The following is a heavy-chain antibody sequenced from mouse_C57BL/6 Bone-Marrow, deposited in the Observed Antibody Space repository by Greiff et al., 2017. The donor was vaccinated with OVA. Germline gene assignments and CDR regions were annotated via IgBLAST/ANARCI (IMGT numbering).Heavy chain of an antibody. J-gene: IGHJ4*01. Sequence: EVKLMESGGDLVKPGGSLKLSCAASGFTFSSYGMSWVRQTPDKRLEWVATISSGGSYTYYPDSVKGRFPISRDNAKNTLYLQMSSLKSEDTAMYYCARRGDYWGQGTSVTVSA. CDR3: ARRGDY. CDR1: GFTFSSYG. V-gene: IGHV5-6*02. CDR2: ISSGGSYT.